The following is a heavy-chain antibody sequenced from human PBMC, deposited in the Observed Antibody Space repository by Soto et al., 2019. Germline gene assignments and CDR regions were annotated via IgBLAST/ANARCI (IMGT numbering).Heavy chain of an antibody. CDR3: ARGRGYYYDSSGYSRPFDY. D-gene: IGHD3-22*01. V-gene: IGHV1-69*01. Sequence: QVQLVQSGAEVKKPGSSVKVSCKASGSTFSSYAISWVRQAPGQGLEWMGGIIPIFGTANYAQKFQGRVTITADESTSTAYMELSSLRSEDTAVYYCARGRGYYYDSSGYSRPFDYWGQGTLVTVSS. CDR1: GSTFSSYA. J-gene: IGHJ4*02. CDR2: IIPIFGTA.